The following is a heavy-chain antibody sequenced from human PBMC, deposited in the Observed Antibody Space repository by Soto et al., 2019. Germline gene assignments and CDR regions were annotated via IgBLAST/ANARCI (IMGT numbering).Heavy chain of an antibody. CDR3: ARDRGPYYYDSSGYYFDY. D-gene: IGHD3-22*01. CDR2: IIPIFGTA. CDR1: GGTFSSYA. Sequence: GASVKVSCKASGGTFSSYAISWVRQAPGQGLEWMGGIIPIFGTANYAQKFQGRVTITADESTSTAYMELSSLRSEDTAVYYCARDRGPYYYDSSGYYFDYWGQGTLVTVSS. J-gene: IGHJ4*02. V-gene: IGHV1-69*13.